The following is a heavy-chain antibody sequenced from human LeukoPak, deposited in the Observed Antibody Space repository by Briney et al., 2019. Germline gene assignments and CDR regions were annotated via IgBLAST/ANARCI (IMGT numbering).Heavy chain of an antibody. CDR1: GFTSSSYG. CDR2: ISYDGSNK. Sequence: GSSPRLSCAASGFTSSSYGVHGPRQAPGKGLVGVADISYDGSNKYYADSVKGRFTISRDKSKNTLYLQMNSLRAEDTAVYYCAEDQVMRYFELSMDVWGKGTTVTVSS. D-gene: IGHD3-9*01. CDR3: AEDQVMRYFELSMDV. J-gene: IGHJ6*04. V-gene: IGHV3-30*18.